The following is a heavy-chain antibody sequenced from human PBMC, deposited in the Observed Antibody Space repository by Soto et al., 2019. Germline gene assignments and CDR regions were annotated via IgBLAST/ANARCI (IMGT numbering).Heavy chain of an antibody. CDR2: ISSSSSYI. D-gene: IGHD2-15*01. Sequence: PLGSLRLSCAASGCTFSSYSMNCVRQAPGKGLEWVSSISSSSSYIYYADSVKGRFTISRDNAKNSLYLQMNSLRAEDTAVYYCARGYCSGGRCYSAYYYYYGMDVWGQGTTVTVSS. J-gene: IGHJ6*02. V-gene: IGHV3-21*01. CDR3: ARGYCSGGRCYSAYYYYYGMDV. CDR1: GCTFSSYS.